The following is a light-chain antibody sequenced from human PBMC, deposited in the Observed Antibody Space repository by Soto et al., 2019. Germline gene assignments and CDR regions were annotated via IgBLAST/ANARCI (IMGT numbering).Light chain of an antibody. CDR1: QSISSY. J-gene: IGKJ2*02. V-gene: IGKV1-39*01. CDR2: AAS. Sequence: DIQMPQSPSSLSASVGDRVTITCRASQSISSYLNWYQQNPGKAPKLLIYAASSLQSGVPSRFSGSGSGTDFTLTISSLQPEDFATYYCQQSYSTPGTFGQGTKLEIK. CDR3: QQSYSTPGT.